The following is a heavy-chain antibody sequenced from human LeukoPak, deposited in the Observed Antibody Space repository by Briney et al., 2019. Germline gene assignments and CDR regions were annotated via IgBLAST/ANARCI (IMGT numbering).Heavy chain of an antibody. Sequence: GGSLRLSCAASGVTFGSYAMSWVRQAPGKGLEWVSAISGSGGSTYYADSVKGRFTISRDNSKNTLYLQMNSLRAEDTAVYYCAKLGSPAFDYWGQGTLVTVSS. CDR2: ISGSGGST. CDR3: AKLGSPAFDY. CDR1: GVTFGSYA. V-gene: IGHV3-23*01. J-gene: IGHJ4*02. D-gene: IGHD2-2*01.